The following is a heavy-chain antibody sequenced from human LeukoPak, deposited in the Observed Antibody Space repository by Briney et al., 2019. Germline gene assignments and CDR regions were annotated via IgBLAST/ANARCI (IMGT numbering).Heavy chain of an antibody. D-gene: IGHD5-24*01. CDR3: AKDSGVGMATTFSILDI. CDR2: ISYYGSNR. CDR1: GFTFSNYG. J-gene: IGHJ3*02. Sequence: GGSLRLFCSASGFTFSNYGMHWVWQAPGKGLEVVAVISYYGSNRFYADSVKGRFTISRDNSKNTLYLQMNSLRAEETAVYYCAKDSGVGMATTFSILDIWGQGTMVTVSS. V-gene: IGHV3-30*18.